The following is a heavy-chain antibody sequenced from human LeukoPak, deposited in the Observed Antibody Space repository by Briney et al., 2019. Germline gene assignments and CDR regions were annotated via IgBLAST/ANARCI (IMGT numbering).Heavy chain of an antibody. CDR3: ARDTGYSYGYDYYYGMDV. CDR1: GGSISSGGYY. J-gene: IGHJ6*02. CDR2: IYYSGST. Sequence: PSETLSLTCIVSGGSISSGGYYWSWIRQHPGKGLEWIVYIYYSGSTYYNPSLKSRVTISVDTSKNQFSLKLSSVTAADTAVYYCARDTGYSYGYDYYYGMDVWGQGTTVTVSS. V-gene: IGHV4-31*03. D-gene: IGHD5-18*01.